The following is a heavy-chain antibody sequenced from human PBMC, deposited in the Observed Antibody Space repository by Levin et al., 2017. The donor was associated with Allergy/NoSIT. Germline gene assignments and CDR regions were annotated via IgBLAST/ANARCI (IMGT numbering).Heavy chain of an antibody. V-gene: IGHV1-2*02. CDR2: TNLNSGGT. Sequence: ASVKVSCKASGHTFSDYYMRWVRQAPGQGLEWVGWTNLNSGGTKSAQKFQGRVTLTRDTSISTAYMELSSLRSDDTAVYYCARGSVATIRGDNWFDPWGQGTLVTVSS. CDR1: GHTFSDYY. CDR3: ARGSVATIRGDNWFDP. J-gene: IGHJ5*02. D-gene: IGHD5-12*01.